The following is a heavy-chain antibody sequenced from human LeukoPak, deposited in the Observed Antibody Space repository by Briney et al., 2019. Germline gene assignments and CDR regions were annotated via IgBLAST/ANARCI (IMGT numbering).Heavy chain of an antibody. CDR1: GGSISSYY. CDR2: IYYSGST. CDR3: ARVTRGYSSAQTYYFDY. Sequence: PSETLSLTCTVSGGSISSYYWSWIRQPPGKGLEWIGYIYYSGSTNYNPSLKSRVTISVDTSKNQFSLKLSSVTAADTAVYYCARVTRGYSSAQTYYFDYWGQGTLVTVSS. D-gene: IGHD6-19*01. V-gene: IGHV4-59*01. J-gene: IGHJ4*02.